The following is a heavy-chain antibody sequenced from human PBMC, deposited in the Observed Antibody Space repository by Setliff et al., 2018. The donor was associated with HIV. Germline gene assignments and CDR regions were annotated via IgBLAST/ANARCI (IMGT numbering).Heavy chain of an antibody. V-gene: IGHV1-69*06. CDR3: ARTHRYCSGNSCSKVSFDS. Sequence: SVKVSCKASGGTFSSYAISWVRQAPGQGLEWMGRIIPIFGTANYAQKFQGRVTITADKSTSTAYMELSSLRSEDTAVYYCARTHRYCSGNSCSKVSFDSWGQGALVTVSS. D-gene: IGHD2-2*01. CDR1: GGTFSSYA. J-gene: IGHJ4*02. CDR2: IIPIFGTA.